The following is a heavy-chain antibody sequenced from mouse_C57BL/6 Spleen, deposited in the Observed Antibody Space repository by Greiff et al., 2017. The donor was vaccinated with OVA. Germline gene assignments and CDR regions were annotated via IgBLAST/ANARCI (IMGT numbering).Heavy chain of an antibody. J-gene: IGHJ4*01. CDR3: ARQSTPYYYAMDY. D-gene: IGHD5-1*01. CDR1: GFTFSDYG. Sequence: EVMLVESGGGLVQPGGSLKLSCAASGFTFSDYGMAWVRQAPRKGPEWVAFISNLAYSIYYADTVTGRFTISRENAKNTLYLEMSSLRSEDTAMYYCARQSTPYYYAMDYWGQGTSVTVSA. V-gene: IGHV5-15*04. CDR2: ISNLAYSI.